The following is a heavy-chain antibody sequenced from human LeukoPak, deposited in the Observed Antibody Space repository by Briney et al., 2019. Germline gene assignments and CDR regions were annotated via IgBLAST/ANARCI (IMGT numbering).Heavy chain of an antibody. CDR3: AKDRAGYSSGWYLVDY. CDR2: ISGSGGST. D-gene: IGHD6-19*01. J-gene: IGHJ4*02. Sequence: GGSLRLSCAASGFTFSSYGMSWVCQAPGKGLEWVSAISGSGGSTYYADSVKGRFTISRDNSKNTLYLQMNSLRAEDTAVYYCAKDRAGYSSGWYLVDYWGQGTLVTVSS. V-gene: IGHV3-23*01. CDR1: GFTFSSYG.